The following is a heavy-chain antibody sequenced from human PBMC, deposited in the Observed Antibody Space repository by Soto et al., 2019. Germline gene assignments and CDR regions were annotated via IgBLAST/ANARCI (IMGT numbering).Heavy chain of an antibody. J-gene: IGHJ6*02. CDR3: ARGSNTDYYGMDV. CDR1: GYSFTSYW. V-gene: IGHV5-10-1*01. D-gene: IGHD4-4*01. Sequence: HGESLKISCKGSGYSFTSYWIIWVRQMPGKGLEWMGRIDPTDSYTNYSPTFQGHVTISADKSISTAYLQWSSLKASDTALYYCARGSNTDYYGMDVWGQGTTVTVSS. CDR2: IDPTDSYT.